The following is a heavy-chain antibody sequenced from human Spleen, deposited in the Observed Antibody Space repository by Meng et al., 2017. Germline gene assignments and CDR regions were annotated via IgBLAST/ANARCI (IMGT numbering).Heavy chain of an antibody. CDR3: ARDEDISAAGKLFGDY. CDR1: GYNFPDYY. J-gene: IGHJ4*02. CDR2: INPKSGDT. D-gene: IGHD6-25*01. V-gene: IGHV1-2*06. Sequence: QVQLVPSGAEVETPGASVQVSCKPSGYNFPDYYIHWVRRAPGQGLEWMGRINPKSGDTHYAQKFQARVTMTGDTSISTAYMELSGLRSDDTAMYYCARDEDISAAGKLFGDYWGQGTLVTVSS.